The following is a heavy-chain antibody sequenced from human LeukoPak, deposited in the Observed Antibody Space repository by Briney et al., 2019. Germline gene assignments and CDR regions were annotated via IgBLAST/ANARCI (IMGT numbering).Heavy chain of an antibody. Sequence: GGSLRLSCAASGFTFSSYSMNWVRQAPGKGLEWVSSISSSSSYIYYADPVKGRFTISRDNAKNSLYLQMNSLRAEDTAVYYCARVLRFLEWDYYGMDVWGQGTTVTVSS. D-gene: IGHD3-3*01. CDR3: ARVLRFLEWDYYGMDV. CDR2: ISSSSSYI. J-gene: IGHJ6*02. CDR1: GFTFSSYS. V-gene: IGHV3-21*01.